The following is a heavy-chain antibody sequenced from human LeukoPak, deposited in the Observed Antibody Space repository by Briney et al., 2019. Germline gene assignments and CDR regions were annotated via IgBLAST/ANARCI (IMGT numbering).Heavy chain of an antibody. CDR3: ARPGSGIASFDY. Sequence: GGSLRLSCAASGFTFSGSAMHWVRQASGKGLEWVGRIRSKADSYATAYDASVKGRFTISRDDSKNTAYLQMYSLKTEDTALYYCARPGSGIASFDYWGQGTLVTVSS. V-gene: IGHV3-73*01. D-gene: IGHD3-10*01. CDR1: GFTFSGSA. CDR2: IRSKADSYAT. J-gene: IGHJ4*02.